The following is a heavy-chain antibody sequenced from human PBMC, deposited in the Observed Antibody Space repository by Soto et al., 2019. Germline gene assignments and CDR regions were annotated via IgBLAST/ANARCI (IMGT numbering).Heavy chain of an antibody. D-gene: IGHD6-6*01. Sequence: GGSRRLSCAASGFTFSSYAMSWVRQAAGWGREWVSIISVNGGSTYYAASVKGRFTISRDNTKNTLYLQMDSLTAEDTAVYYCAKGSEFSNSYTLDFDFWGQGALVTVSS. CDR3: AKGSEFSNSYTLDFDF. J-gene: IGHJ4*02. V-gene: IGHV3-23*01. CDR2: ISVNGGST. CDR1: GFTFSSYA.